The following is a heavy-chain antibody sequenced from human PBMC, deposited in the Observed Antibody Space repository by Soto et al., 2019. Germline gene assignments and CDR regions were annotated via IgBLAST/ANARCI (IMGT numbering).Heavy chain of an antibody. Sequence: QVQLVQSGAEVKKPGASVKVSCKASGYSFTTYGISWVRQAPGQGLEWMGWISDYNGNTNYEKKFQGRVTMTTDTSTRKAYMELKSLRSDDTAGYYCAREGYYSGSGSYSPPRYYGMDVWGQGTTVTVS. V-gene: IGHV1-18*01. CDR2: ISDYNGNT. J-gene: IGHJ6*02. CDR1: GYSFTTYG. CDR3: AREGYYSGSGSYSPPRYYGMDV. D-gene: IGHD3-10*01.